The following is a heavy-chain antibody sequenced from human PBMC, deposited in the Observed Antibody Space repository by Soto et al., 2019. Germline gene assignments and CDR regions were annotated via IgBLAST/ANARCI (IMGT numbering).Heavy chain of an antibody. CDR3: EGHRGNWNDDDYYYGMDV. CDR1: GXTFSSYC. CDR2: IKQDGSEK. D-gene: IGHD1-1*01. Sequence: GSLRLSCAASGXTFSSYCMSWVRQAPGKGLEWVANIKQDGSEKYYVDSVKGRFTISRDHAKNSLYLQMNSLRAEHTAVYYCEGHRGNWNDDDYYYGMDVWGQGTTVTVSS. J-gene: IGHJ6*02. V-gene: IGHV3-7*03.